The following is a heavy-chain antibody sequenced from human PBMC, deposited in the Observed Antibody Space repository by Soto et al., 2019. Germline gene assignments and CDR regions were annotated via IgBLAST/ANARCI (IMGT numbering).Heavy chain of an antibody. V-gene: IGHV4-39*01. CDR3: ARAPTDYSHDY. Sequence: PSETLSLTCTVSGCSISTTTYYWGWLRQPPGKGLEWIGSVYYSGSTYYNPSLKSRVTISVDTSMNQFSLMLSSVTAADTAVYFCARAPTDYSHDYWGLGNLVTVSS. D-gene: IGHD4-4*01. J-gene: IGHJ4*02. CDR1: GCSISTTTYY. CDR2: VYYSGST.